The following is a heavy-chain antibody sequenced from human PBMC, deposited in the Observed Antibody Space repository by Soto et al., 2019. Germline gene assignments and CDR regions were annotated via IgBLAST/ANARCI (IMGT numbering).Heavy chain of an antibody. CDR3: VRCYGSVGSCYACWHFDL. V-gene: IGHV1-18*01. D-gene: IGHD2-15*01. CDR1: GYTFSDYA. J-gene: IGHJ2*01. CDR2: ISASTRNT. Sequence: QVQLVQSGGEVKKPGASVKVSCQASGYTFSDYAISWVRQAPGQGPEWMGWISASTRNTDQAQNFQGRVIMTLDTSKNTVYMEMRSLRSDDTAVYYCVRCYGSVGSCYACWHFDLWGRGTLVTVSS.